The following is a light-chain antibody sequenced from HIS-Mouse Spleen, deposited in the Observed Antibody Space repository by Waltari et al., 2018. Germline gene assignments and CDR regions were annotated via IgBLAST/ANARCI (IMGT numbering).Light chain of an antibody. CDR1: SSDVGSYNL. CDR3: CSYAGSSTLV. V-gene: IGLV2-23*01. J-gene: IGLJ2*01. Sequence: QSALTQPASVSGSPGQSITIPCTGTSSDVGSYNLVSWYPQHPGKAPKLMIYEGSKRPSGVSNRFSGSKSGNTASLTISGLQAEDEADYYCCSYAGSSTLVFGGGTKLTVL. CDR2: EGS.